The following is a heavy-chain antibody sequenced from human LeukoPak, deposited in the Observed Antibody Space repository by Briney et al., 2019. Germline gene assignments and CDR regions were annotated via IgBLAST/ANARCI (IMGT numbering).Heavy chain of an antibody. CDR1: GFTFSSGT. Sequence: KAGGSLRLSCAASGFTFSSGTMNCVRQTPGKALEWVSSLSGSGRLIWYAGSVKGRFTISRDNAANSLFPQMNSLRVEDTAVYYCARDLQTGLAFDAWGRGTVVTVSS. CDR3: ARDLQTGLAFDA. V-gene: IGHV3-21*06. D-gene: IGHD7-27*01. J-gene: IGHJ3*01. CDR2: LSGSGRLI.